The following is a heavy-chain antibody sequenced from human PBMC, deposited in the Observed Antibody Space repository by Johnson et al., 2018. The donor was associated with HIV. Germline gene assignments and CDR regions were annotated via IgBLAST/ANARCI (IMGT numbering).Heavy chain of an antibody. CDR1: GFTFSSYA. CDR3: ARDVRQGEGQWLVHAFDI. CDR2: VYRDGNT. D-gene: IGHD6-19*01. J-gene: IGHJ3*02. Sequence: VQVVESGGGVVQPGRSLRLSCAASGFTFSSYAMHWVRQAPGKGLEWVSVVYRDGNTKYADSVKGRFSISRDNAKNTVDLQLNSLRAEDTAVYYCARDVRQGEGQWLVHAFDIWGQGTMVTVSS. V-gene: IGHV3-66*01.